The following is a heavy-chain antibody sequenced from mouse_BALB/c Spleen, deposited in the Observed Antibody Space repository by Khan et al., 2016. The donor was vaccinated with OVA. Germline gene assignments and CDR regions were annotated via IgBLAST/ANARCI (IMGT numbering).Heavy chain of an antibody. CDR2: IYPATGST. Sequence: VQLQQSGAEVVRPGASVKLSCKTSGYIFTSFWIQWVKQRSRQGLEWIARIYPATGSTYYNEKFKGKATLTADKSSNTVYMHLSSLKSEDSAVYFCARRAPDDAMDYWGQGTSVTVSS. CDR3: ARRAPDDAMDY. V-gene: IGHV1S132*01. J-gene: IGHJ4*01. CDR1: GYIFTSFW. D-gene: IGHD3-3*01.